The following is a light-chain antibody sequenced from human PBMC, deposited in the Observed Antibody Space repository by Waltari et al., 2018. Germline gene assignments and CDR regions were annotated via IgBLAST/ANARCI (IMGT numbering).Light chain of an antibody. CDR2: DAS. CDR1: QGVSSS. CDR3: QQRANSWT. V-gene: IGKV3-11*01. J-gene: IGKJ1*01. Sequence: EIVLTQSPATLSLSPGERATLSCRASQGVSSSLAWYQQKPGKAPRLLIYDASNAATGIPARFSGSGSGTDFILPISSLEPEDSAVYYCQQRANSWTFGQGTKVELK.